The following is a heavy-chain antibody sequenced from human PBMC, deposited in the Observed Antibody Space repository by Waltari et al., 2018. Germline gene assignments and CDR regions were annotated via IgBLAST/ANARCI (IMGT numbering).Heavy chain of an antibody. D-gene: IGHD6-13*01. Sequence: QVQLVESGGGVVQPGRSLRLSCAASGFTFSSYAMHWVRQAPGKGLEWVAVISYDGSNKYYPDSVKGRFTISRDNSKNTLYLQMNSLRAEDTAVYYCAREEGSSWLDYWGQGTLVTVSS. CDR2: ISYDGSNK. J-gene: IGHJ4*02. CDR3: AREEGSSWLDY. CDR1: GFTFSSYA. V-gene: IGHV3-30-3*01.